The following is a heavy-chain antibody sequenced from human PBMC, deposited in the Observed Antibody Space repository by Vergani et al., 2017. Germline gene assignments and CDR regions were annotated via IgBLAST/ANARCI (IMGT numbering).Heavy chain of an antibody. CDR2: INSDGSST. CDR3: AGDLRLLYNRFDP. J-gene: IGHJ5*02. CDR1: GFTFSSYW. Sequence: EVQLVESGGGLVQPGGSLRLSCAASGFTFSSYWMHWVRQAPGKGLVWVSRINSDGSSTSYADSVKGRFTISRDNAKNTLYLQMNSLRDEDTGVYYCAGDLRLLYNRFDPWGQGTLVTVSS. V-gene: IGHV3-74*01. D-gene: IGHD1-14*01.